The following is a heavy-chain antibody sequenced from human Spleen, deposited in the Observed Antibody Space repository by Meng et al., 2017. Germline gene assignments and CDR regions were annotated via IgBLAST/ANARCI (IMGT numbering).Heavy chain of an antibody. J-gene: IGHJ4*02. D-gene: IGHD3-22*01. CDR2: ISSSSGYI. CDR3: ARYYYDSSLPLDY. Sequence: GESLKISCAASGFTFSSYAMNWVRQAPGKGLEWVSSISSSSGYIYYADSVKGRFTISRDNAKTSLYLQMNSLRAEDTALYFCARYYYDSSLPLDYWGQGTLVTVSS. V-gene: IGHV3-21*04. CDR1: GFTFSSYA.